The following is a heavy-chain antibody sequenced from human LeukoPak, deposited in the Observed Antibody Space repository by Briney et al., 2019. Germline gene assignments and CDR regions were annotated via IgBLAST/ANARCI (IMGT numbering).Heavy chain of an antibody. CDR2: IIPILGIA. V-gene: IGHV1-69*04. Sequence: GASVKVSCKASGGTFSSYAISWVRQAPGQGLEWMGRIIPILGIANYAQKSQGRVTITADKSTSTAYMELSSLRSEDTAVYYCTRDRSSSSQTRTSGSTSLDYWGQGTLVTVSS. CDR3: TRDRSSSSQTRTSGSTSLDY. D-gene: IGHD6-13*01. CDR1: GGTFSSYA. J-gene: IGHJ4*02.